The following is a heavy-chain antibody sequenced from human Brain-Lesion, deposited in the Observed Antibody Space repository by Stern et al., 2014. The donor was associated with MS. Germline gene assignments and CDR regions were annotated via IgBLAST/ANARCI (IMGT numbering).Heavy chain of an antibody. CDR2: ITWDGGST. Sequence: EVQLVESGGGVVQPGGSLRLSCAASGFTFDDYGMHWVRQAPGKGLEWVSLITWDGGSTSYTDSVKGRFSISRDNRKSFLYLQMNSLRPEDTALYYCAGGLGFWGRGTLVTVSS. D-gene: IGHD2-21*01. CDR1: GFTFDDYG. V-gene: IGHV3-43D*03. J-gene: IGHJ4*02. CDR3: AGGLGF.